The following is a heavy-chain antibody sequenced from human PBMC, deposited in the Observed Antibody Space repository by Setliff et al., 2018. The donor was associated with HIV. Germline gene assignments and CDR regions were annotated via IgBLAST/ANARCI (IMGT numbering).Heavy chain of an antibody. CDR3: ATAPYSSSLFDI. J-gene: IGHJ3*02. Sequence: ASVKVSCKVSGYTLTELSMHWVRRAPGKGLEWMGGFDPEDGETIYAQKFQGRVTMTEDTSTDTAYMELSSLRSEDTAVYYCATAPYSSSLFDIWGQGTMVTVSS. D-gene: IGHD6-6*01. CDR2: FDPEDGET. V-gene: IGHV1-24*01. CDR1: GYTLTELS.